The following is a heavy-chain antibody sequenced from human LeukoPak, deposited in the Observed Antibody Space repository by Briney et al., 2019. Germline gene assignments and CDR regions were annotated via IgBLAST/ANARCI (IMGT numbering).Heavy chain of an antibody. CDR2: ISASGDGS. CDR1: GFTFSSYA. J-gene: IGHJ6*02. CDR3: ARDHTYGMDV. Sequence: GGSLRLSCAASGFTFSSYAINWVRQAPGKGLEWVSSISASGDGSYYALSVKGRFTISRDNSKNTLYLQMNSLRAEDTAVYYCARDHTYGMDVWGQGTTVAVSS. V-gene: IGHV3-23*01.